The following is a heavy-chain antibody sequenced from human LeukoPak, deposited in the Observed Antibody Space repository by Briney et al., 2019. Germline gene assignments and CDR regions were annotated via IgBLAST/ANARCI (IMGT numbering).Heavy chain of an antibody. V-gene: IGHV3-48*01. CDR1: GFTFSSYS. CDR3: ARVRGYSYGYGMDV. J-gene: IGHJ6*02. D-gene: IGHD5-18*01. CDR2: ISSSSSTI. Sequence: GGSLRLSCAASGFTFSSYSMNWVRQAPGKGLEWVSYISSSSSTIYYADSVKGRFTISRDNAKNTLYLQMNSLRAEDTAVYYCARVRGYSYGYGMDVWGQGTTVTVSS.